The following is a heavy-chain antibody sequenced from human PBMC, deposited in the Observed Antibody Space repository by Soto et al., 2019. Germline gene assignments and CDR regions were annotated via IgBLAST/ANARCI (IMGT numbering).Heavy chain of an antibody. CDR3: AGTDDSVDY. V-gene: IGHV3-21*01. J-gene: IGHJ4*02. D-gene: IGHD1-26*01. Sequence: EVQLVESGGGLVKPGGSLRLSCAGSGLTFSTYYMNWIRQAPGKGLEWVSSISSSGSNMYYTDSVKGRFTISRDNAENSLYLQMNSLRAEDTAVYYCAGTDDSVDYWGQGTLVTVSS. CDR2: ISSSGSNM. CDR1: GLTFSTYY.